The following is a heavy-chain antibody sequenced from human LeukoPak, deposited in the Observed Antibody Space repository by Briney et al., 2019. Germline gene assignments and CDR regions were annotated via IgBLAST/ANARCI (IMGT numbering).Heavy chain of an antibody. CDR2: INPNSGGT. D-gene: IGHD3-9*01. CDR1: GYTFTGYY. Sequence: ASVKVSCKASGYTFTGYYMHWVRQAPGQGLEWMGWINPNSGGTNYAQKFQGRVTMTRDTSISTAYMELSRLRSDDTAVYYCATTYSPYYDILTGYNYFDYWGQGTLVTVSS. CDR3: ATTYSPYYDILTGYNYFDY. J-gene: IGHJ4*02. V-gene: IGHV1-2*02.